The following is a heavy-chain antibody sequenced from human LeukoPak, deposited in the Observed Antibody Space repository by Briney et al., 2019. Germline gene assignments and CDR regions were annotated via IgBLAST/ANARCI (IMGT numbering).Heavy chain of an antibody. CDR1: GFTVSSNY. Sequence: GGSLRLSCAASGFTVSSNYMSWVRQAPGKGLEWVSVIYSGGSTYHADSVKGRFTISRDNSKNTLYLQMNSLRAEDTAVYYCASYSGSWGHYYYGMDVWGQGTTVTVS. J-gene: IGHJ6*02. CDR3: ASYSGSWGHYYYGMDV. D-gene: IGHD6-13*01. CDR2: IYSGGST. V-gene: IGHV3-53*01.